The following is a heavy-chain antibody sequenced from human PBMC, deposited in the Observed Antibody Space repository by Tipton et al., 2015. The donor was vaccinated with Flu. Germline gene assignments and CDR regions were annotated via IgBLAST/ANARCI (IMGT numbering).Heavy chain of an antibody. V-gene: IGHV4-38-2*02. CDR2: IYHSGST. CDR1: GYSISSGYY. J-gene: IGHJ4*02. CDR3: ARAPIGTYGSGSYYNI. D-gene: IGHD3-10*01. Sequence: TLSLTCIVSGYSISSGYYWGWIRQPPGKGLEWIGSIYHSGSTYYNPSLKSRVTISVDTSKNHFSLKLSSVTVADTAVYFCARAPIGTYGSGSYYNIWGQGTLVTVSS.